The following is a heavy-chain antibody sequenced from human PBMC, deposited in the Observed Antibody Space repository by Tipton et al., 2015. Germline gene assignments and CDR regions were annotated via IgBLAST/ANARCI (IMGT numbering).Heavy chain of an antibody. CDR1: GYIFTSFW. CDR2: IYPGDSET. J-gene: IGHJ4*02. D-gene: IGHD1-26*01. Sequence: QPVQSGAEVKKPGESLKISCKGSGYIFTSFWIGWVRQMPGKGLEWMGTIYPGDSETRYNPSFQGQVTISADKSITTAYLQCRSLKASDTAMYYCVRRARRVGSHSYPYYFDYWGQGTLVPVSS. CDR3: VRRARRVGSHSYPYYFDY. V-gene: IGHV5-51*01.